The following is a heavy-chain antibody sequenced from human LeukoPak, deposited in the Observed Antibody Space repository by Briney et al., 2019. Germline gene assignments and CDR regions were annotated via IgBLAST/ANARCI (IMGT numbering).Heavy chain of an antibody. V-gene: IGHV3-11*04. CDR1: GFTFSDYY. CDR3: ARVWEFVNILDYGDYVDY. J-gene: IGHJ4*02. D-gene: IGHD4-17*01. Sequence: GGSLRLSCAASGFTFSDYYMSWIRQGPGEGLEWVSYISSSGSTIYSADSVKGRFTISRDNAKTSLYLQMNSLRAEDTAVYYCARVWEFVNILDYGDYVDYWGQRTLVTVSS. CDR2: ISSSGSTI.